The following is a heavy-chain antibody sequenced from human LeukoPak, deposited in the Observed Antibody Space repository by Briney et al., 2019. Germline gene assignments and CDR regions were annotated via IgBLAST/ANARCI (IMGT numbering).Heavy chain of an antibody. Sequence: GGSLRLSCAASGFTFSSYSMNWVRQAPGKGLEWVSSISSSSSYIYYADSVKGRFTISRDNAKNSLYLQMNSLRAEDTAVYYCARVGPAAVGDAFDIWGQGTMVTVSS. CDR1: GFTFSSYS. J-gene: IGHJ3*02. V-gene: IGHV3-21*01. CDR2: ISSSSSYI. D-gene: IGHD2-2*01. CDR3: ARVGPAAVGDAFDI.